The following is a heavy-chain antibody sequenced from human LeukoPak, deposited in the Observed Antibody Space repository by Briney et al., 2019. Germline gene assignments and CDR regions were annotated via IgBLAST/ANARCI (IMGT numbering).Heavy chain of an antibody. CDR1: GFTFSSYW. D-gene: IGHD6-19*01. Sequence: GGSLRLSCAASGFTFSSYWMSWVRQAPGKGLEWVANIKQDGSEKYYVDSVKGRFTISRDNAKNSLYLQMNSLRAEDTAVYYCARSKSSGPAKWFDPWGQGTLVTVSS. J-gene: IGHJ5*02. CDR3: ARSKSSGPAKWFDP. V-gene: IGHV3-7*01. CDR2: IKQDGSEK.